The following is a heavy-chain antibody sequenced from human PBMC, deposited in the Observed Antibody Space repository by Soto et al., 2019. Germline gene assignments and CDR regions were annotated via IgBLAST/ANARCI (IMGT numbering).Heavy chain of an antibody. CDR3: TRHSDSSSASYYYGMDV. CDR1: GFTFSGSA. J-gene: IGHJ6*02. CDR2: IRSKANSYAT. D-gene: IGHD6-6*01. V-gene: IGHV3-73*01. Sequence: GGSLRLSCAASGFTFSGSAMHWVRQASGKGLEWVGRIRSKANSYATAYAASVKGRFTISRDDSKNTAYLQMNSLKTEDTAVYYCTRHSDSSSASYYYGMDVWGQGTTVTVSS.